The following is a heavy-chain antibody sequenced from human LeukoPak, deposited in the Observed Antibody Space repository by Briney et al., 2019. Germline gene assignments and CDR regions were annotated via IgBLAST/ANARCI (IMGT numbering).Heavy chain of an antibody. Sequence: SETLSLTCTVSGGSISSYYWSWIRRPPGKGLEWIGYIYYSGSTDYNPSLKSRVTISVDTSKNQFSLKLSSVTAADTAVYYCARVPIVSSSWPLFDFWGQGTLVTVSS. CDR1: GGSISSYY. CDR3: ARVPIVSSSWPLFDF. D-gene: IGHD6-13*01. V-gene: IGHV4-59*12. J-gene: IGHJ4*02. CDR2: IYYSGST.